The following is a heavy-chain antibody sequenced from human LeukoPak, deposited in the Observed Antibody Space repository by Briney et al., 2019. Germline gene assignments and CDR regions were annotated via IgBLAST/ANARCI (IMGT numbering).Heavy chain of an antibody. CDR2: ISAYNGNT. V-gene: IGHV1-18*01. CDR3: ARVRSYDSSGYPLDY. CDR1: GGTFSSYA. Sequence: ASVKVSCKASGGTFSSYAISWVRQAPGQGLEWMGWISAYNGNTNYAQKLQGRVTMTTDTSTSTAYMEPRSLRSDDTAVYYCARVRSYDSSGYPLDYWGQGTLVTVSS. D-gene: IGHD3-22*01. J-gene: IGHJ4*02.